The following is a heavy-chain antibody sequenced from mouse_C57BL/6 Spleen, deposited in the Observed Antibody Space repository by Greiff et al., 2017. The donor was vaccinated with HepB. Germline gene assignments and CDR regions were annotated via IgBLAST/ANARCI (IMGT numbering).Heavy chain of an antibody. V-gene: IGHV1-82*01. D-gene: IGHD2-1*01. CDR2: IYPGDGDT. Sequence: VQLQQSGPELVKPGASVKISCKASGYAFSSSWMNWVKQRPGKGLEWIGRIYPGDGDTNYNGKFKGKATLTADKSSSTAYMQLSSLTSEDSAVYFCAISGGYYGNYGWYFDVWGTGTTVTVSS. CDR3: AISGGYYGNYGWYFDV. CDR1: GYAFSSSW. J-gene: IGHJ1*03.